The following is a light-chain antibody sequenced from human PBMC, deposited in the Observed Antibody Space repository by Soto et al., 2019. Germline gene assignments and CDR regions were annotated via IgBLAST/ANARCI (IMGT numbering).Light chain of an antibody. J-gene: IGKJ2*01. Sequence: EIVLTQSPGTVSLSPGERATLSCRASQSVSSSYLAWYQQKPGQAPRLLIYGASSRATGIPDRFSGSGSGTDFTLTISRLEPEDFAVYYCQQYGSSPPVYTFGQGTKLEIK. CDR1: QSVSSSY. V-gene: IGKV3-20*01. CDR2: GAS. CDR3: QQYGSSPPVYT.